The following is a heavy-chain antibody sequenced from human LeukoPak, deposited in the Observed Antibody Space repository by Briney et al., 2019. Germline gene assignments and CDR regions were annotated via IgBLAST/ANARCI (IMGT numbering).Heavy chain of an antibody. V-gene: IGHV1-18*01. Sequence: ASVTVSCKASGYTFTSYGISWVRQARGQGGEGMGWISAYNGNTNYAQKLQGRVTITTDTSTSTAYMELRSLRSDDTAVYYCARPYCSSTSCYTGYYYGMDVWGQGTTVTVSS. CDR2: ISAYNGNT. J-gene: IGHJ6*02. D-gene: IGHD2-2*02. CDR1: GYTFTSYG. CDR3: ARPYCSSTSCYTGYYYGMDV.